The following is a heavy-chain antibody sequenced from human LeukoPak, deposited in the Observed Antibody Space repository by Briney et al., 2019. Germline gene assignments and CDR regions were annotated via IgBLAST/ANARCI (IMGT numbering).Heavy chain of an antibody. V-gene: IGHV3-9*01. CDR3: AKDMSPVVTPNLDY. CDR1: GFTFDDYA. CDR2: ISRNSGSI. D-gene: IGHD4-23*01. Sequence: PGRFLRLSCAASGFTFDDYAMHWVRQAPGKGLEWVSGISRNSGSIGYADSVKGRFTISRDNAKNSLYLQMNSLRAEDTALYYCAKDMSPVVTPNLDYWGQGTLVTVSS. J-gene: IGHJ4*02.